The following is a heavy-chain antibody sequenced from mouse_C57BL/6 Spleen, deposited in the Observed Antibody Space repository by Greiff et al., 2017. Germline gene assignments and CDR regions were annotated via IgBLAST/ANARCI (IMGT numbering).Heavy chain of an antibody. D-gene: IGHD4-1*01. Sequence: DVMLVESGGGLVKPGGSLKLSCAASGFTFSDYGMHWVRQAPEKGLEWVAYISSGSSTIYYADTVKGRFTISRDNAKNTLFLQMTSLRSEDTAMYYCARRLTGTGFDYWGQGTTLTVSS. CDR3: ARRLTGTGFDY. J-gene: IGHJ2*01. CDR2: ISSGSSTI. CDR1: GFTFSDYG. V-gene: IGHV5-17*01.